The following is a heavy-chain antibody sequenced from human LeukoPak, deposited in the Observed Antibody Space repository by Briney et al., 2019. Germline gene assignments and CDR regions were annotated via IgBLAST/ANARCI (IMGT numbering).Heavy chain of an antibody. Sequence: GGSLRLSCAASGFTFSSYGMHWVRQAPGKGLEWVAVISYDGSNKYYADSVKGRFTISRDNSKNTLYLQMNSLRAEDTAVYYCARDRRQFYYFDYWGQGTLVTVSS. CDR2: ISYDGSNK. V-gene: IGHV3-30*03. J-gene: IGHJ4*02. CDR1: GFTFSSYG. CDR3: ARDRRQFYYFDY.